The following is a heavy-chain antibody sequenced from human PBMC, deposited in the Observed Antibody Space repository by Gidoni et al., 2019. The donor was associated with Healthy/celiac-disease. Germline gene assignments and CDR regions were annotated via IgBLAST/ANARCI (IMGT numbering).Heavy chain of an antibody. CDR3: ARRTPYGSGSYSEPAVPPYNWFDP. CDR1: GGSFSGYY. V-gene: IGHV4-34*01. CDR2: INHSGST. Sequence: QVQLQQWGAGLLKPSETLSLTCAVYGGSFSGYYWRWIRQPPGKGLEWIGEINHSGSTNYNPSLKSRVTISVDTSKNQFSLKLSSVTAADTAVYYCARRTPYGSGSYSEPAVPPYNWFDPWGQGTLVTVSS. J-gene: IGHJ5*02. D-gene: IGHD3-10*01.